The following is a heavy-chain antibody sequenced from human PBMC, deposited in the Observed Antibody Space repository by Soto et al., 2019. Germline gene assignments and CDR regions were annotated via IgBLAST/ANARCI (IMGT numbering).Heavy chain of an antibody. CDR2: IDSDGSST. CDR3: VRDDIGVGIDY. V-gene: IGHV3-74*01. CDR1: GFTFSSYW. Sequence: GGSLRLSCAASGFTFSSYWMHWVRQAPGKGLVWVSHIDSDGSSTTYADSVKGRFTISRDNAKNTLYLQMNSLRAEDTAVYYCVRDDIGVGIDYWGLGTLVTVSS. J-gene: IGHJ4*02. D-gene: IGHD1-26*01.